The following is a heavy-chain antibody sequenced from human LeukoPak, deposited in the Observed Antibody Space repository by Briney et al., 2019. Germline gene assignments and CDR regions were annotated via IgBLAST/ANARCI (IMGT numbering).Heavy chain of an antibody. Sequence: SETLSLTCTVSGGSVSSGRDYWSWVRQPPGKGLEWIGNIYYDGSTKYNPSLKSRVTISVDTSKNQFSLRLSSVTPADTAVYYCARGRSPQWLFLWGQGTLVIVSS. CDR3: ARGRSPQWLFL. V-gene: IGHV4-61*01. CDR2: IYYDGST. CDR1: GGSVSSGRDY. D-gene: IGHD6-19*01. J-gene: IGHJ4*02.